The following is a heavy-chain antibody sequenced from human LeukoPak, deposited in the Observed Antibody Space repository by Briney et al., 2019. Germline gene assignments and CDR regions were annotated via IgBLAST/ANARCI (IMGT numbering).Heavy chain of an antibody. CDR2: ISAYNGNT. CDR1: GYTFTSYG. CDR3: ARDGSYGDYSYYYYYYMDV. V-gene: IGHV1-18*01. J-gene: IGHJ6*03. Sequence: ASVKVSCKASGYTFTSYGIGWVRQAPGQGLEWMGWISAYNGNTNYAQKLQGRVTMTTDTSTSTAYMELRSLRSDDTAVYYCARDGSYGDYSYYYYYYMDVWGKGTTVTISS. D-gene: IGHD4-17*01.